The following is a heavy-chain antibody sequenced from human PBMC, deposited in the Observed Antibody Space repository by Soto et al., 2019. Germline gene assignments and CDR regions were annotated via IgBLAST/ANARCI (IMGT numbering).Heavy chain of an antibody. V-gene: IGHV3-30*18. CDR3: AKDRRVPAPTYYFDY. D-gene: IGHD2-2*01. Sequence: PGGSLRLSCTASGFTFSSYGMHWVRQAPGNGLEWLTLISYDGSNENYADTVKGRFTISRDNSKNTLYLRMNSLRAEDTAVYYCAKDRRVPAPTYYFDYWGQGIVVTVSS. J-gene: IGHJ4*02. CDR1: GFTFSSYG. CDR2: ISYDGSNE.